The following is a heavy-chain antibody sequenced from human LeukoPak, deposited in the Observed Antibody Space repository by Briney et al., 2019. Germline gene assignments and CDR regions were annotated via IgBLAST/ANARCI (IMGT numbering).Heavy chain of an antibody. D-gene: IGHD6-13*01. Sequence: GGSLRLSCAASGFTFSSYGMHWVRQAPGKGLEWVAVISYDGSYKYYADSVKGRFTISRDNAKNSLYLQMNSLRAEDTAVYYCARELIAAAGNNWFDPWGQGTLVTVSS. V-gene: IGHV3-30*03. CDR3: ARELIAAAGNNWFDP. CDR1: GFTFSSYG. CDR2: ISYDGSYK. J-gene: IGHJ5*02.